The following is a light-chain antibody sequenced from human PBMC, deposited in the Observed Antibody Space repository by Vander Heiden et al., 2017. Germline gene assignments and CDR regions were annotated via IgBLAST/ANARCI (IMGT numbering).Light chain of an antibody. CDR1: QSVLYSSNNMNY. J-gene: IGKJ4*01. V-gene: IGKV4-1*01. CDR3: QQYYSTPLT. CDR2: WAS. Sequence: DIVMTQSPDSLAVSLGERATIHCQSSQSVLYSSNNMNYLAWYQQKPGQPPKLLIYWASTREAVVPDRFSGSGSGTDFTLTISSLQAEDVAVYYCQQYYSTPLTFGGGTKVEIK.